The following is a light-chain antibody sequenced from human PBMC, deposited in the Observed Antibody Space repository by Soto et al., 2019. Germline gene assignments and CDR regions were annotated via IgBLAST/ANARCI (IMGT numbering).Light chain of an antibody. Sequence: QTVVTQPPSASGTPGQRVTISCSGSSSNIGTNTVNWYQHLPGTAPKLLIYSNNQRPSGVPDRFSGSKSATSASLAISGRQSEDEADYYGASWDDSLNGPVFGGGTKLTVL. CDR2: SNN. CDR1: SSNIGTNT. CDR3: ASWDDSLNGPV. V-gene: IGLV1-44*01. J-gene: IGLJ2*01.